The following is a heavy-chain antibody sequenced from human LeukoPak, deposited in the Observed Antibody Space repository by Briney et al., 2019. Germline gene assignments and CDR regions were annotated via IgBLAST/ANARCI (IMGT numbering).Heavy chain of an antibody. CDR2: MNPNSGNT. V-gene: IGHV1-8*01. J-gene: IGHJ3*02. Sequence: ASVKVSCKASGHTFTSYDINWVRQATGQGLEWMGWMNPNSGNTGYAQTFQGRVTMTRNTSISTAYMELSSLRSEDTAVYYCAREAVVAATSDAFDIWGQGTMVTVSS. CDR3: AREAVVAATSDAFDI. CDR1: GHTFTSYD. D-gene: IGHD2-15*01.